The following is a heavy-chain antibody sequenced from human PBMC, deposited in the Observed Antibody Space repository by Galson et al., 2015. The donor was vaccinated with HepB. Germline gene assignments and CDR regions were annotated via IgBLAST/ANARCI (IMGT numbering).Heavy chain of an antibody. CDR3: ARSWLGGDRFDY. V-gene: IGHV3-48*01. Sequence: SLRLSCAASGFNFFSYGMNWVRQAPGKGLEWVSYISGMSTTTKYADSVKGRFTISRDNDKNSLFLQMDSLGAEDTAVYYCARSWLGGDRFDYWGQGILVTVSS. D-gene: IGHD4-17*01. CDR2: ISGMSTTT. CDR1: GFNFFSYG. J-gene: IGHJ4*02.